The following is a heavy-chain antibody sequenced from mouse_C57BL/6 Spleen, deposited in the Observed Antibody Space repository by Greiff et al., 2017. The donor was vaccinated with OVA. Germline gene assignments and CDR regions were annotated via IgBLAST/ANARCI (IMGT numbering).Heavy chain of an antibody. V-gene: IGHV2-5*01. J-gene: IGHJ3*01. Sequence: VQVVESGPGLVQPSQSLSITCTVSVFSLTSYGVHWVRQSPGKGLEWLGVIWRGGSTDYNAAFMSRLSITKDNSKSQVFFKMNSLQADDTAIYYCAKNLQGFAYWGQGTLVTVSA. CDR2: IWRGGST. CDR3: AKNLQGFAY. D-gene: IGHD6-1*01. CDR1: VFSLTSYG.